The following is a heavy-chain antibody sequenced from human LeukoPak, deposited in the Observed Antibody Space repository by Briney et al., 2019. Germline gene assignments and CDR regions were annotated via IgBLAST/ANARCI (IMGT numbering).Heavy chain of an antibody. CDR3: AKYGTGTGSGPDAFDI. D-gene: IGHD1-1*01. CDR2: IYHSGST. J-gene: IGHJ3*02. CDR1: GGSISSGGYY. V-gene: IGHV4-30-2*01. Sequence: SETLSLTCTVSGGSISSGGYYWSWIRQPPGKGLEWIGYIYHSGSTYYNPSLKSRVTISVGRSKNQFSLKLSSVTAADTAVYYCAKYGTGTGSGPDAFDIWGQGTMVTVSS.